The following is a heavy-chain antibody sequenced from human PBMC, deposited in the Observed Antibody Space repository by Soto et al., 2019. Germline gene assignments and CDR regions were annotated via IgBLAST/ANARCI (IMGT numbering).Heavy chain of an antibody. CDR1: GGTFSSYA. CDR2: IIPIFGTA. D-gene: IGHD2-15*01. CDR3: ARANPVLVGVFDP. V-gene: IGHV1-69*13. J-gene: IGHJ5*02. Sequence: SVKVSCKASGGTFSSYAISWVRQAPGQGLEWMGGIIPIFGTANYAQKFQGRVTITADESTSTAYMELSSLRSEDTAVYYCARANPVLVGVFDPWGQGTLVTVSS.